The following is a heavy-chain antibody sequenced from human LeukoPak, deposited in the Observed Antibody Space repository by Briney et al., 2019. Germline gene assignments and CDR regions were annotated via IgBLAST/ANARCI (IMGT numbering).Heavy chain of an antibody. D-gene: IGHD1-26*01. CDR2: IDPSDSYT. CDR3: ARREVVGATAFDY. CDR1: GYSFTSYW. Sequence: GESLKISFKGSGYSFTSYWINWVRQMPGKGLEWMGTIDPSDSYTNYSPAFQGHVTMPSVKSISTAYLQWSSLKASDSAVYYCARREVVGATAFDYWGQGPLVTVSS. V-gene: IGHV5-10-1*01. J-gene: IGHJ4*02.